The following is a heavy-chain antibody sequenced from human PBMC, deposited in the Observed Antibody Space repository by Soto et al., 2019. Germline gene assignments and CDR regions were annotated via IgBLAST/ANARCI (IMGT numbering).Heavy chain of an antibody. CDR1: GFTLSSYW. Sequence: GGSLRLSCAASGFTLSSYWMNWVRLAPGKGLEWVANIKQDGSQKNYVDSVKGRFTISRDNAKNSLYVQMNSLRAEDTAVYYCAKDLGADSSSPNYYGMDVWGQGTTVTVSS. V-gene: IGHV3-7*01. D-gene: IGHD6-6*01. CDR2: IKQDGSQK. J-gene: IGHJ6*02. CDR3: AKDLGADSSSPNYYGMDV.